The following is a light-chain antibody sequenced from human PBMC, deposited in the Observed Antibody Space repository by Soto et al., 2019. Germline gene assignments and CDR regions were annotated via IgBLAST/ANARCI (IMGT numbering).Light chain of an antibody. J-gene: IGLJ2*01. CDR3: QTWDNGIRV. Sequence: QSVLTQSPSASAPLGASVKLTCTLSSGHTTYVVAWHQHHPQKGPRFLMNLNTDGSHSKGDGVPDRFSGSRSGAERYLTISSLQSDDEADYYCQTWDNGIRVFGGGTKLTVL. V-gene: IGLV4-69*01. CDR2: LNTDGSH. CDR1: SGHTTYV.